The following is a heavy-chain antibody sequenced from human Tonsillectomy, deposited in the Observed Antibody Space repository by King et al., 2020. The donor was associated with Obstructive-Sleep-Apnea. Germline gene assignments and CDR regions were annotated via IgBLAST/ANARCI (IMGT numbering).Heavy chain of an antibody. CDR1: GGSFSGYY. CDR3: ARSGTPTDGMDV. J-gene: IGHJ6*02. CDR2: INHSGST. V-gene: IGHV4-34*01. D-gene: IGHD1-26*01. Sequence: VQLQQWGAGLLKPSETLSLTCAVYGGSFSGYYWSWIRQPPGKGLEWIGEINHSGSTNYNPSLKSRVTISADTPKNQFSLKLSSVNAADTAVYYCARSGTPTDGMDVWGQGTTVTVSS.